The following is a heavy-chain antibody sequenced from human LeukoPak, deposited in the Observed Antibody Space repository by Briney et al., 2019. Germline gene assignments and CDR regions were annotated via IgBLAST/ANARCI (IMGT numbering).Heavy chain of an antibody. CDR2: ISWDGGST. CDR3: AKGWDIVATPLDY. Sequence: GALRLSCAASGFTFDDYAMHWVRQAPGKGLEWDSLISWDGGSTYYADSVKGRFTISRDNSKNSLYLQMNSLRAEDTALYYCAKGWDIVATPLDYWGQGTLVTVSS. J-gene: IGHJ4*02. V-gene: IGHV3-43D*03. CDR1: GFTFDDYA. D-gene: IGHD5-12*01.